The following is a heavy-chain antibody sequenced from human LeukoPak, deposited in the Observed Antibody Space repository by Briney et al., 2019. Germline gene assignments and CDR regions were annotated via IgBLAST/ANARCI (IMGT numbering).Heavy chain of an antibody. CDR1: GGSFSDYF. V-gene: IGHV4-34*01. Sequence: SETLSLTCAVYGGSFSDYFWGWIRQPPGKGLEWIGEINHSGRTYYNPSLKSRVTISVDTSKNQFSLNLSSVTAADTAVYYCARDVVVAPAAIHYGMDVWGQGTTVTVSS. CDR2: INHSGRT. J-gene: IGHJ6*02. CDR3: ARDVVVAPAAIHYGMDV. D-gene: IGHD2-2*01.